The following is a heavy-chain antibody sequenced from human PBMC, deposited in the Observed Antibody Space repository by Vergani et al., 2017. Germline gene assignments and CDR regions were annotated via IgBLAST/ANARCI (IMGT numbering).Heavy chain of an antibody. J-gene: IGHJ6*02. V-gene: IGHV3-30*18. D-gene: IGHD3-16*01. CDR3: AKYGGLGSYYYGCMDV. CDR1: GFPFSSYG. Sequence: QVQLVESGGGVVQPGRSLRLSCAASGFPFSSYGMHWVRQAPGTGLEWVAVIAYDGINKYYADSVKGRFTISRDNSKNTLYLQMNSLRAEDTAVYYCAKYGGLGSYYYGCMDVWGQGTTVTVSS. CDR2: IAYDGINK.